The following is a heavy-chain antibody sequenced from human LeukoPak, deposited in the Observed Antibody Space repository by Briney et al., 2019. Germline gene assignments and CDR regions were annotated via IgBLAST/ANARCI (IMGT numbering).Heavy chain of an antibody. Sequence: SETLSLTCAVYGGSFSGYYWSWIRQPPGKGLEWIGEINHSGSTNYNPSLKSRVTISVDTSKNQFSLKLSSVTAADTAVYYCAARGLPPGDWFDPWGQGTLVTVSS. V-gene: IGHV4-34*01. CDR3: AARGLPPGDWFDP. CDR1: GGSFSGYY. CDR2: INHSGST. D-gene: IGHD4-11*01. J-gene: IGHJ5*02.